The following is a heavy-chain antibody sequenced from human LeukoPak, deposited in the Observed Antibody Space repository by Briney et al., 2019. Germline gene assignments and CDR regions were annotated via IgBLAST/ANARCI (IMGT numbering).Heavy chain of an antibody. CDR1: GYTLTELS. D-gene: IGHD3-22*01. J-gene: IGHJ5*02. CDR2: FDPEEGET. V-gene: IGHV1-24*01. Sequence: ASVKVSCKVSGYTLTELSIHWVRQAPGKGLEWMGGFDPEEGETIYAQKFQGRVTMTEDTSTDTAWMEPNSLRSEDTALYYCARVQWGYDSRGFYSNWFDPWGQGTLVTVSS. CDR3: ARVQWGYDSRGFYSNWFDP.